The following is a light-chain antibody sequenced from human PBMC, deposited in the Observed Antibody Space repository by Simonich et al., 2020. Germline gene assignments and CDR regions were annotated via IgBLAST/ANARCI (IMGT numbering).Light chain of an antibody. V-gene: IGLV3-27*01. CDR3: YSAADNNLRV. CDR1: VLEKKY. J-gene: IGLJ3*02. Sequence: SYELTQPSSVSVSPGQTARITCSGGVLEKKYARWFQQKPGQAPLLVIYKDSDRPSGIPERFSGSSSGTTVTLTISGAQVEDEADYYCYSAADNNLRVFGGGTKLTVL. CDR2: KDS.